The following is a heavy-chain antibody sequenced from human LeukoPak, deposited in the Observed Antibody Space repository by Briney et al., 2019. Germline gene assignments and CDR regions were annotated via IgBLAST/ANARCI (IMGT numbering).Heavy chain of an antibody. CDR3: ARDPYSLYGMDV. CDR1: GGSFSGYY. CDR2: INHSGST. J-gene: IGHJ6*02. Sequence: SETLSLTCAVYGGSFSGYYWSWIRQPPGKGLEWIGEINHSGSTNYNPSLKSRVTISVDTSKNQFSLKLSSVTAADTAVYYCARDPYSLYGMDVWGQGTTVTVSS. V-gene: IGHV4-34*01. D-gene: IGHD2-15*01.